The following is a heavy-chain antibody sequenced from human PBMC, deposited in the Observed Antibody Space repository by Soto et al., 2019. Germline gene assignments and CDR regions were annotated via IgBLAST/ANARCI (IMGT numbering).Heavy chain of an antibody. Sequence: EVQLVQSGGGSVQPGGSLRLSCAASGFTFTNYWMHWVRQVPGKGLVWVSRIDGVGTGTSYSDSVRGRFTISRDNAENTLYLQMYSLRAEDTAVYYCTTVLEFWGQGTPVTVSS. CDR2: IDGVGTGT. V-gene: IGHV3-74*01. D-gene: IGHD3-3*01. J-gene: IGHJ1*01. CDR1: GFTFTNYW. CDR3: TTVLEF.